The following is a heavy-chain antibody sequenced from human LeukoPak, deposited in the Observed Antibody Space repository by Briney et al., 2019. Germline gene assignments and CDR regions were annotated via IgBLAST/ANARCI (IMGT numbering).Heavy chain of an antibody. D-gene: IGHD4-17*01. CDR3: AKDRLLTTVTIFDY. Sequence: GGSLRLSCAASGFTFSSYAMSWVRHAPGKGLEWVSAISGSGGSTYYADSVKGRFTISRDNSKTTLYLQMNSLRAEDTAVYYCAKDRLLTTVTIFDYWGQGTLVTVSS. CDR1: GFTFSSYA. V-gene: IGHV3-23*01. J-gene: IGHJ4*02. CDR2: ISGSGGST.